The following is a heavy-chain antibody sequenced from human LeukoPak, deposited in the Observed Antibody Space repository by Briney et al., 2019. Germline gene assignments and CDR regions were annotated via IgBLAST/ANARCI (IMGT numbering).Heavy chain of an antibody. CDR2: ISTRGGTI. D-gene: IGHD5-18*01. Sequence: PGGSLRLSCGASGFLFSDYEMNWVRQAPGKGLEWISYISTRGGTIYYADSVEGRFTIPRDNAKNALYLQMNSLRVEDTAFYYCVRDGYSYGYDFDYWGQGTLVAVSP. J-gene: IGHJ4*02. CDR1: GFLFSDYE. CDR3: VRDGYSYGYDFDY. V-gene: IGHV3-48*03.